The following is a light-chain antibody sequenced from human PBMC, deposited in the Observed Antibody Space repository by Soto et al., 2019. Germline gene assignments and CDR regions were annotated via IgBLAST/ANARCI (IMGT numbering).Light chain of an antibody. Sequence: EIVMTQSPATLSVSPGDRATLSCRASQSVDNDLAWYQQKPGQPPRLLIYDASTWATGIPARFSVSQSGTEFTLTISSLLSEDFAVYSCQQYNNWPLTFGGGTKVEIK. CDR3: QQYNNWPLT. J-gene: IGKJ4*01. V-gene: IGKV3D-15*01. CDR1: QSVDND. CDR2: DAS.